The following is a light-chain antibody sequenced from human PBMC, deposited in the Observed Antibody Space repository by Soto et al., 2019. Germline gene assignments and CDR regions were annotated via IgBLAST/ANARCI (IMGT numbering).Light chain of an antibody. J-gene: IGKJ4*01. CDR3: QQYYSHCT. CDR1: QSISSW. CDR2: KAS. V-gene: IGKV1-5*03. Sequence: DIQMTQSPSTLSASVGDRVTITCRASQSISSWLAWYQQKAGKAPKLLIYKASSLKSGVPSRFSGSGSETEFTLTISSLQPDDFATYYCQQYYSHCTFGGGTKVEIK.